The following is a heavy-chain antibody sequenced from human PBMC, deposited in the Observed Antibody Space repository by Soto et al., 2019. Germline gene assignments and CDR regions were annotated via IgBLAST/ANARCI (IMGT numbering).Heavy chain of an antibody. Sequence: PSETLSLTCTVSGGSVNNGNYYWSWIRQPPGKELEWIGYVYYTGSTYSNPSLKSRLTLTIDTSKNQFSLNLTSVTAADTAVYYCARDLRVARRSSGLLNWFDTWGQGALVTVSS. CDR2: VYYTGST. CDR3: ARDLRVARRSSGLLNWFDT. D-gene: IGHD2-21*01. CDR1: GGSVNNGNYY. J-gene: IGHJ5*02. V-gene: IGHV4-61*01.